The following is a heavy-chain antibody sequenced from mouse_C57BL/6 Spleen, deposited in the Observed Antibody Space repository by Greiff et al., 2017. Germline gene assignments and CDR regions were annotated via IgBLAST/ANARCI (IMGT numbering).Heavy chain of an antibody. J-gene: IGHJ3*01. D-gene: IGHD2-1*01. CDR3: ARSHGNYPAWFAY. CDR2: INPNNGGT. Sequence: VQLQQSGPELVKPGASVKISCKASGYTFTDYYMNWVKQSHGKSLEWIGDINPNNGGTSYNQKFKGKATLTVDKSSSTAYMELRSLTSEDSAVYYCARSHGNYPAWFAYWGQGTLVTVSA. V-gene: IGHV1-26*01. CDR1: GYTFTDYY.